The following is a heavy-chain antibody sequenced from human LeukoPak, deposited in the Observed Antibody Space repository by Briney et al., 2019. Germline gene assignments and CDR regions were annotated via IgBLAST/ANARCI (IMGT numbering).Heavy chain of an antibody. CDR3: ARARTGGWSPGVVDC. V-gene: IGHV3-21*01. Sequence: GGSLRLSCAASGFTFSSYSMNWVRQAPGKGLEWVSSISSSSSYIYYADSVKGRFTISRDNAKNSLYLQMNSLRAEDTAVYYCARARTGGWSPGVVDCWGQGTLVTVSS. CDR2: ISSSSSYI. CDR1: GFTFSSYS. D-gene: IGHD6-19*01. J-gene: IGHJ4*02.